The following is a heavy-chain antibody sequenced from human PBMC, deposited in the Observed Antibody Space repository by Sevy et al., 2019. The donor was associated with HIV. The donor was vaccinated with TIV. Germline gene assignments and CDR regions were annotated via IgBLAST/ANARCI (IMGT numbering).Heavy chain of an antibody. V-gene: IGHV3-23*01. CDR1: GFTFSNYA. Sequence: GGSLRLSCAASGFTFSNYAMSWVRQAPGKGLEWVSTISGSGGSTHYADSVKGRFTISRDSSKNTLYLQMNSLTAEDTALYYCAKHPGTFYFYGSSSVFDYWGQGTLVTVSS. CDR3: AKHPGTFYFYGSSSVFDY. D-gene: IGHD3-22*01. CDR2: ISGSGGST. J-gene: IGHJ4*02.